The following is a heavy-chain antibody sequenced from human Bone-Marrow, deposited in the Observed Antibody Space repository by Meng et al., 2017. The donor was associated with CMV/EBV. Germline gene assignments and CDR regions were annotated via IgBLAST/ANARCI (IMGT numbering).Heavy chain of an antibody. CDR2: ISSSSTYI. Sequence: ETLSLTCAASGFTFSSYAMSWVRQAPGKGLEWVSAISSSSTYIYFADSVKGRFTISRDNSKKSVYLHMNDLRAEDTAVYFCARRGWNWDDGTHYFDYWGQGALVTVSS. CDR1: GFTFSSYA. D-gene: IGHD1-1*01. CDR3: ARRGWNWDDGTHYFDY. J-gene: IGHJ4*02. V-gene: IGHV3-21*01.